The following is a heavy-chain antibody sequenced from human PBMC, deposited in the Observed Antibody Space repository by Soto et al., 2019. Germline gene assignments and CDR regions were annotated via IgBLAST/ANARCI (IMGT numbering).Heavy chain of an antibody. CDR1: GFTFNNFA. CDR2: ISSDGDLR. CDR3: AKVRQRFLDILTGATNFDS. Sequence: EVHLLGSGGDLVKPGGSLRLSCEVSGFTFNNFAMSWVRQSPGKGLVWVSTISSDGDLRHYAESVKGRFTISRHNSKSPLFLQMNSLRAEHTALYFCAKVRQRFLDILTGATNFDSWGQRTLVTVSS. V-gene: IGHV3-23*01. D-gene: IGHD3-9*01. J-gene: IGHJ4*02.